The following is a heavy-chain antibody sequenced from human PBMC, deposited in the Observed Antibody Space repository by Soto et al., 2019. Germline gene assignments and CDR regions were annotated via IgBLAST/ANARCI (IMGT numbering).Heavy chain of an antibody. CDR2: MNPNSGNT. CDR3: ARASSIAARPGFDP. J-gene: IGHJ5*02. V-gene: IGHV1-8*01. CDR1: GYTFTSYD. Sequence: QVQLVQSGAEVKKPGASVKVSCKASGYTFTSYDINWVRQATGQGLEWMGWMNPNSGNTGYAQKFRGRVTMTRNTSISTAYMELSSLRSEDTAVYYCARASSIAARPGFDPWGQGTLVTVSS. D-gene: IGHD6-6*01.